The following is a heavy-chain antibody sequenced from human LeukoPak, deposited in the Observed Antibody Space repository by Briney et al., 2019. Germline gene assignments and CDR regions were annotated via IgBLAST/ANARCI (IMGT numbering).Heavy chain of an antibody. J-gene: IGHJ4*02. D-gene: IGHD3-22*01. CDR2: INHSGST. CDR1: GGSFSGYY. CDR3: ARGRRGSSGYYGY. V-gene: IGHV4-34*01. Sequence: SETLSLTCAVYGGSFSGYYWSWIRQPPGKGLEWIGEINHSGSTNYNPSLKSRVTISVDTSKNQFSLKLSSVTAADTAVYYCARGRRGSSGYYGYWGQGTLVTVSS.